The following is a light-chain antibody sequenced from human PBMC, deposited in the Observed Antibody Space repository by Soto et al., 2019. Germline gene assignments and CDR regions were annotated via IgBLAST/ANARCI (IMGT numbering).Light chain of an antibody. CDR3: QSYDSSLSGSV. V-gene: IGLV2-14*03. CDR1: SSDVGGYNY. J-gene: IGLJ1*01. Sequence: QSALTQPASVSGSPGQSITISCTGTSSDVGGYNYVSWYQHHPGKAPKLIIYDVTNRPSGVSNPFSGSKSGNTASLTISGLQPEDEADYYCQSYDSSLSGSVFGTGTKVTVL. CDR2: DVT.